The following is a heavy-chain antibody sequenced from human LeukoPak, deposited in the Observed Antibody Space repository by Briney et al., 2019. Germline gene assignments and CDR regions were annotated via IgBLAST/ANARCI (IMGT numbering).Heavy chain of an antibody. CDR2: MKANSGNT. CDR1: AYTFTSYD. V-gene: IGHV1-8*01. Sequence: GAAVKVSCKASAYTFTSYDINLLGQATGHGREWIGWMKANSGNTGYAQKFQGRVTMTRNTSISTAYMELSSLRSEDTAVYYCARGAPGSYCSGGSCPYLDYWGQGTLISVSS. CDR3: ARGAPGSYCSGGSCPYLDY. J-gene: IGHJ4*02. D-gene: IGHD2-15*01.